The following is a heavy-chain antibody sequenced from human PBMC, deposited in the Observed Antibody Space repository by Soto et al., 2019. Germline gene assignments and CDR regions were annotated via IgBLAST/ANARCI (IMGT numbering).Heavy chain of an antibody. D-gene: IGHD6-6*01. V-gene: IGHV4-30-4*01. J-gene: IGHJ5*02. CDR3: ARDPLEGGWAARPGSWFDP. Sequence: PSETLSLTCVVSGAYISCADSYLFWIRKPPGKGLEWIGYIAYSGDTYYNPSLRRRVTISADRSENKFSLTLKSVTAADTAVYFCARDPLEGGWAARPGSWFDPWGHGTLVTVSS. CDR1: GAYISCADSY. CDR2: IAYSGDT.